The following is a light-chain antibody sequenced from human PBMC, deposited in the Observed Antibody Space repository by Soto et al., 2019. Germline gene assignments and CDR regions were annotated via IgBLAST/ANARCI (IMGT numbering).Light chain of an antibody. Sequence: EIVLKQSPDTLSLYPGERATLSCWASHSVTTHLAWFQQRPGQTPRLLIYDASTRAPGIPARFSGRGSGADFTLTISSLEPEDFAVYYCQQRSDSITFGQRTLLEIK. CDR1: HSVTTH. V-gene: IGKV3-11*01. CDR2: DAS. J-gene: IGKJ5*01. CDR3: QQRSDSIT.